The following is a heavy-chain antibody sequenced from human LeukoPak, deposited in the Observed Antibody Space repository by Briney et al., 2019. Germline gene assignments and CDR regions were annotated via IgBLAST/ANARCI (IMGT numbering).Heavy chain of an antibody. CDR1: GGTFSSYA. V-gene: IGHV1-69*13. D-gene: IGHD1-26*01. J-gene: IGHJ3*02. CDR2: IIPIFGTA. Sequence: GASVKVSCKASGGTFSSYAISWVRQAPGQGLEWMGGIIPIFGTANYAQKFQGRVTITADESTSTAYMELSSLRSEDTAVYYCASPIVGATPDAFDIWGQGTMVTVSS. CDR3: ASPIVGATPDAFDI.